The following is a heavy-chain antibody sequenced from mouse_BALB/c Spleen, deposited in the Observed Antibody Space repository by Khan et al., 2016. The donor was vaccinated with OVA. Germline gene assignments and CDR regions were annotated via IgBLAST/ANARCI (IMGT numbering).Heavy chain of an antibody. CDR2: INPNNGYT. CDR1: GYTFTSYT. J-gene: IGHJ3*01. Sequence: VQLQQSGAELARPGASVKMSCKASGYTFTSYTIHWIKMRPGQGLEWIGYINPNNGYTNYNQKFKDKATLTADKSSTTAYMQLSSLTSDDYAVYNCVRGGAYYRNDDWFAYWGLGTLVTVSA. V-gene: IGHV1-4*01. CDR3: VRGGAYYRNDDWFAY. D-gene: IGHD2-14*01.